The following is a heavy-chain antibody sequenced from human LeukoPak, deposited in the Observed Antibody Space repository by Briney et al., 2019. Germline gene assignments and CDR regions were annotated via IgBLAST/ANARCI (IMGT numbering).Heavy chain of an antibody. Sequence: GGSLRLSCAASGFTFSSYAMSWVRQAPGKGLEWDLAISGSGGSTYYADSVKGRFTTSRDTSKYTMYLQMNSPFVDDRAVNYCSWFSWVYFDCWGQGTLVTVSS. J-gene: IGHJ4*02. V-gene: IGHV3-23*01. CDR1: GFTFSSYA. CDR3: SWFSWVYFDC. CDR2: ISGSGGST. D-gene: IGHD6-13*01.